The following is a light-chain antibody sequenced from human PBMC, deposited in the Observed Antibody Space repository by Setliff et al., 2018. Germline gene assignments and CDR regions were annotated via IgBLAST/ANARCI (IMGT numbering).Light chain of an antibody. CDR3: AAWDDILKAVV. CDR2: RDS. CDR1: SSNIGTKT. Sequence: QSVLTQPPSASGTPGQWVTISCSGSSSNIGTKTVNWYQQLPGVAPKLLIHRDSQRPSGVPDRFSGSKSGTSASLAISGLLSEDEADYYCAAWDDILKAVVFGGGTKVTVL. V-gene: IGLV1-44*01. J-gene: IGLJ3*02.